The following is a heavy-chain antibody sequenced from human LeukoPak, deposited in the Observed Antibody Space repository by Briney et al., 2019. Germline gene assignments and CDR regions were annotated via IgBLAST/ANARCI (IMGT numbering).Heavy chain of an antibody. CDR2: TYYRSKWYN. J-gene: IGHJ4*02. Sequence: SQALSLTCAISGDSVSSNSAAWNWIRQSPSRGLEWLGRTYYRSKWYNDYAVSVKSRITINPDTSKNQFSLQLNSVTPEDTAVYYCARVGGTYYDILTGYPYFDYWGQGTLVTVSS. V-gene: IGHV6-1*01. D-gene: IGHD3-9*01. CDR3: ARVGGTYYDILTGYPYFDY. CDR1: GDSVSSNSAA.